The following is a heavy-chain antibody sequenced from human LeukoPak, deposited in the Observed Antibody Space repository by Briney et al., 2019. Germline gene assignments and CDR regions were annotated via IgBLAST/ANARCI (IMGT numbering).Heavy chain of an antibody. V-gene: IGHV3-23*01. CDR1: AFIFDNYA. D-gene: IGHD3-16*01. Sequence: GGSLRLSCAASAFIFDNYAMTWVRQAPGKGLEWVATISGSGDNTYYADSVKGRFTISRDNSKSTLYLQMNSLRAEDTAIYYCATYTRTCFDYWGQGTLVTVSS. J-gene: IGHJ4*02. CDR3: ATYTRTCFDY. CDR2: ISGSGDNT.